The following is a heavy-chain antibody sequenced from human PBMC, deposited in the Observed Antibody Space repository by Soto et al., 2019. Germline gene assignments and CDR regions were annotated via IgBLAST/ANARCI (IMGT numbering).Heavy chain of an antibody. CDR3: AKVLRYFDLDSYLDH. D-gene: IGHD3-9*01. J-gene: IGHJ2*01. CDR2: IRSSGDNT. CDR1: GFTFSDFV. V-gene: IGHV3-23*01. Sequence: EVQLLESGGGSALPGGSLGLSCAASGFTFSDFVMNWVRQAPGKGLEWVSGIRSSGDNTYYADSVKGRFTISRDNSKNILYLHMTSLRADDTAVYHCAKVLRYFDLDSYLDHWGRGTLVTVSS.